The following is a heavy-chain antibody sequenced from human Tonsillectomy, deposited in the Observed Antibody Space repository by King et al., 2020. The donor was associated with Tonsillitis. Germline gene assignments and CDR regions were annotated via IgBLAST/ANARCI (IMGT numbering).Heavy chain of an antibody. CDR2: ITISSTYI. V-gene: IGHV3-21*01. CDR1: GFTFSSYS. CDR3: ARDPGDGLYGMDV. J-gene: IGHJ6*02. Sequence: VQLVESGGGLVKPGGSLRLSCAASGFTFSSYSMNWVRQAPGKGLEWVSSITISSTYIYYADSMKGRFTISRDNTKNSLYLQMNSLRDEDTAVYYCARDPGDGLYGMDVWGQGTTVTVSS. D-gene: IGHD5-24*01.